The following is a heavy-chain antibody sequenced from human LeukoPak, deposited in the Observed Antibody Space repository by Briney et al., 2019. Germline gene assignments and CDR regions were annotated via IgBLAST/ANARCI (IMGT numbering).Heavy chain of an antibody. D-gene: IGHD6-6*01. CDR2: INHSGST. V-gene: IGHV4-34*01. Sequence: KPSETLSLTCAVYGGSFSGYYWSWIRQPPGKGLEWIGEINHSGSTNYNPSLRSRVTISVDTSKNQFSLKLSSVTAADTAVYYCARDSAIAARKFDYWGQGTLVTVSS. J-gene: IGHJ4*02. CDR1: GGSFSGYY. CDR3: ARDSAIAARKFDY.